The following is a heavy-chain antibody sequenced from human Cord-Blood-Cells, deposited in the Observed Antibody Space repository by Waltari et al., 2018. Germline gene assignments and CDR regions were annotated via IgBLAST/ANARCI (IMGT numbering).Heavy chain of an antibody. CDR3: ARGVGCSGGSCYPDY. V-gene: IGHV1-2*02. Sequence: QVQLVQSGAEVKKPGASVKVSCKASGYTLTAYYMHLVRKAPGQGLEWMGWINPNSGGTNYAQKFQGRVTMTRDTSISTAYMELSRLRSDDTAVYYCARGVGCSGGSCYPDYWGQGTLVTVSS. D-gene: IGHD2-15*01. CDR2: INPNSGGT. CDR1: GYTLTAYY. J-gene: IGHJ4*02.